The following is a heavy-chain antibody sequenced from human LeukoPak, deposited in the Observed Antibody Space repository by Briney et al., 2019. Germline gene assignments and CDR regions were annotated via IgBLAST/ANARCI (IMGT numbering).Heavy chain of an antibody. CDR3: ASGIATGGWYFDL. V-gene: IGHV3-64*04. D-gene: IGHD2-8*02. CDR2: ISDSGGST. Sequence: GGSLRLSCSASGFPFSSYAMHWVRQAPGKGLEYVSAISDSGGSTYYADSVKGRFTISRDNSKNTLFLQMNSLTAVDTAVYYCASGIATGGWYFDLWGRGTLVTVSS. J-gene: IGHJ2*01. CDR1: GFPFSSYA.